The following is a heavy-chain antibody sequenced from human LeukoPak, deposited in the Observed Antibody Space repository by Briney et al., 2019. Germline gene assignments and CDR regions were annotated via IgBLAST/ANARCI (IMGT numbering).Heavy chain of an antibody. D-gene: IGHD5-12*01. V-gene: IGHV4-39*01. Sequence: PSETLSLTCTVSGGSISSSSYYWGWIRQPPGKGLEWIGSIYYSGSTYYNPSLKSRVTISVDTSKNQFSLKLSSVTAADTAVYYCARLDYSGYDKWGYYFDYWGQGTLVTVSS. J-gene: IGHJ4*02. CDR2: IYYSGST. CDR3: ARLDYSGYDKWGYYFDY. CDR1: GGSISSSSYY.